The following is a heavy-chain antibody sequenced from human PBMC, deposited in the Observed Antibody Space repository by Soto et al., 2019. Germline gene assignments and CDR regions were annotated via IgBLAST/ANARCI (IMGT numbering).Heavy chain of an antibody. CDR2: ISSSSSTI. V-gene: IGHV3-48*02. CDR3: ARSGWEPRWYYYYGMDV. Sequence: GGSLRLSCAASGFTFSSYSMNWVRQAPGKGLEWVSYISSSSSTIYYADSVKGRFTISRDNAKNSLYLQMNSLRDEDTAVYYCARSGWEPRWYYYYGMDVWGQGTTVTVSS. D-gene: IGHD1-26*01. J-gene: IGHJ6*02. CDR1: GFTFSSYS.